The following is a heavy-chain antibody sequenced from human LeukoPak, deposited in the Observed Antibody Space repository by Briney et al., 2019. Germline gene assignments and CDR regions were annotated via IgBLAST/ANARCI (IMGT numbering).Heavy chain of an antibody. CDR3: ARGSVAGNGGAFDI. Sequence: GGSLRLSCAASGFTFDDYALHWVRQAPGKGLEWVSGISWNSGSIGYADSVKGRFTISRDNAKNSLYLQMNSLRAEDTALYYCARGSVAGNGGAFDIWGQGTMVTVSS. V-gene: IGHV3-9*01. J-gene: IGHJ3*02. CDR1: GFTFDDYA. D-gene: IGHD6-19*01. CDR2: ISWNSGSI.